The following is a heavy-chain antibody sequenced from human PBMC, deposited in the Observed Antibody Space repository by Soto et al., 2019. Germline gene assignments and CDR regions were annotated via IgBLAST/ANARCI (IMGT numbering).Heavy chain of an antibody. CDR3: ATNYGSGSAHFDN. Sequence: QVQLVQSGAEVKKPVSSVKVSCTASGDTFNFYTISWVRQAPGQGLEWMGRIIPMLGMSNYAQNFQGRVTXXXDXXTSTAYMELSSLRSEDTALYYCATNYGSGSAHFDNWGQGTLVTVSS. J-gene: IGHJ4*02. CDR1: GDTFNFYT. D-gene: IGHD3-10*01. CDR2: IIPMLGMS. V-gene: IGHV1-69*02.